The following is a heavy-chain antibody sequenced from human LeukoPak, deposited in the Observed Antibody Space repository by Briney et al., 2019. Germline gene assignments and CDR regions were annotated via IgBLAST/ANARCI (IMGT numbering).Heavy chain of an antibody. Sequence: GGSLRLSCAASGFTFSSYSMNWVRQAPGKGLEWVSSISGSSSYIYYADSVKGRFTISRDNAKNSLYLQMNSLRAEDTAVYYCARDSYYGSAFDYWGQGTLVTVSS. CDR1: GFTFSSYS. CDR2: ISGSSSYI. CDR3: ARDSYYGSAFDY. V-gene: IGHV3-21*01. D-gene: IGHD3-10*01. J-gene: IGHJ4*02.